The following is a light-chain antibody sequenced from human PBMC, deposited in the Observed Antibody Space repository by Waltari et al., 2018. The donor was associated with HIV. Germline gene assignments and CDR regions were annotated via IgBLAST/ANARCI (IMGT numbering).Light chain of an antibody. CDR1: QSIISD. CDR3: QQYNESPPLT. J-gene: IGKJ4*01. Sequence: EIAMTQAPATLSVSPGGRATISCRASQSIISDLTWYQQKPGQAPRLLIYGASSRAAGIPARFSGSGSGTEFTLIITSLQSEDFAVYYCQQYNESPPLTFGGGTKVEIE. CDR2: GAS. V-gene: IGKV3-15*01.